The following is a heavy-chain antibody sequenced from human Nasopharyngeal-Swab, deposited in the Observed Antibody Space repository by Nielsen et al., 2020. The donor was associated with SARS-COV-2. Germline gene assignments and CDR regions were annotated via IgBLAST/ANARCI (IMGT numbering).Heavy chain of an antibody. Sequence: GSLRLSCAVYGGSFNDYYWSWIRQPPGKGLEWIGEINRSGSTNYNPSLKSRVTISVDTSTHQFSLKLTSVTAADTAVYYCARVGDTAVLPASYWGQGTLVTVSS. V-gene: IGHV4-34*01. CDR1: GGSFNDYY. CDR2: INRSGST. D-gene: IGHD5-18*01. J-gene: IGHJ4*02. CDR3: ARVGDTAVLPASY.